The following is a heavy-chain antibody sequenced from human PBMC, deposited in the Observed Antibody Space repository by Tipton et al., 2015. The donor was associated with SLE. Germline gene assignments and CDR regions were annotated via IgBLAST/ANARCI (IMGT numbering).Heavy chain of an antibody. CDR2: IYHSGST. D-gene: IGHD1-14*01. V-gene: IGHV4-38-2*01. Sequence: TLSLTCVVSVYSITNDNFWVWFRQPPDMGLEWIGTIYHSGSTHYSPSLKSRVTMSVDTSKNQFSLTLSSVSASDTAVYYCVKARPAPEDWGQGTLVTVSS. CDR3: VKARPAPED. J-gene: IGHJ1*01. CDR1: VYSITNDNF.